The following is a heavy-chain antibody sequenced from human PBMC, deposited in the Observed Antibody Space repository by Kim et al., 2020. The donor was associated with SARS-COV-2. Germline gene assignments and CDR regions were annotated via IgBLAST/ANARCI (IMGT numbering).Heavy chain of an antibody. J-gene: IGHJ3*02. CDR2: INPNSGGT. V-gene: IGHV1-2*04. CDR3: ARKYSSSWYDRLKVDAFDI. CDR1: GYTFTGYY. D-gene: IGHD6-13*01. Sequence: ASVKVSCKASGYTFTGYYMHWVRQAPGQGLEWMGWINPNSGGTNYAQKFQGWVTMTRDTSISTAYMELSRLRSDDTAVYYCARKYSSSWYDRLKVDAFDIWGQGTMVTVSS.